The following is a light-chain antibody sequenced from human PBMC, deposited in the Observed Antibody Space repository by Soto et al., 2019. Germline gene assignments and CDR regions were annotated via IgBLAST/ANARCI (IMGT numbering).Light chain of an antibody. CDR2: DAS. V-gene: IGKV3-11*01. CDR1: HSVSSY. CDR3: QHYNSYSEA. J-gene: IGKJ1*01. Sequence: EIVLTQSPVTLSLSPGERATLSCRASHSVSSYLAWYQQKPGQAPRLLIYDASNRAADIPARFSASGSGTDFTLTISSLEPEDFATYYCQHYNSYSEAFGQGTKVELK.